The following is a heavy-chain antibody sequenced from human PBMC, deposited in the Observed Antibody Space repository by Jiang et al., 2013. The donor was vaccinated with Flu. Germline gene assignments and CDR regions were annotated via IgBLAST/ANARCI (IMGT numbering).Heavy chain of an antibody. CDR2: ISSSSSYI. D-gene: IGHD1-26*01. V-gene: IGHV3-21*01. CDR3: ARDRRVGADY. J-gene: IGHJ4*02. CDR1: GFTFSSYS. Sequence: VQLVESGGGLVKPGGSLRLSCAASGFTFSSYSMNWVRQAPGKGLEWVSSISSSSSYIYYADSVKGRFTISRDNAKNSLYLQMNSLRAEDTAVYYCARDRRVGADYWGPGNPGHRLL.